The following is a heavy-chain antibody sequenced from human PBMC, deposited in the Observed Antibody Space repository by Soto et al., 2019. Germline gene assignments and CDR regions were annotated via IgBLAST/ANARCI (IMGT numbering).Heavy chain of an antibody. CDR2: IYYSGST. J-gene: IGHJ4*02. CDR3: ARPSDDIYG. V-gene: IGHV4-59*08. D-gene: IGHD4-17*01. CDR1: CGSISSYY. Sequence: SETLSLTCTVSCGSISSYYWSWIRQPPRKGLEWIGHIYYSGSTNYNPSLKSRVTISVDTSKNQFSLKLSSVTAADTAVYYCARPSDDIYGWGQGTPVTVSS.